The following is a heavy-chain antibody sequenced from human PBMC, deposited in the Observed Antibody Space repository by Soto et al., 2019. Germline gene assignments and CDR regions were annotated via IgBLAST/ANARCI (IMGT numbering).Heavy chain of an antibody. J-gene: IGHJ3*02. Sequence: QVQLVESGGGVVQPGRSLRLSCAASGFTFSSYGMHWVRQAPGKGLEWVAVISYDGSNKYYADSVKGRFTISRDNSKNTLYLQMNSLRAEDTAVYYCATQWLVPGAFDIWGQGTMVTVSS. CDR1: GFTFSSYG. V-gene: IGHV3-30*03. CDR2: ISYDGSNK. D-gene: IGHD6-19*01. CDR3: ATQWLVPGAFDI.